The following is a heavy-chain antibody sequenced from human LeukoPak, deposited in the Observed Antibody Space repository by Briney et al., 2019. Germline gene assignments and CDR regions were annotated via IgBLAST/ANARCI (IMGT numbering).Heavy chain of an antibody. CDR2: IYYSGST. CDR3: ARARWLQLYYYGMDV. D-gene: IGHD5-24*01. Sequence: PSETLSLTCTVSGGSISSYYWSWIRQPPGKGLEWIGYIYYSGSTNYNPSPKSRVTISVDTSKNQFSLKLSSVTAADTAVYYCARARWLQLYYYGMDVWGQGTTVTVSS. V-gene: IGHV4-59*01. J-gene: IGHJ6*02. CDR1: GGSISSYY.